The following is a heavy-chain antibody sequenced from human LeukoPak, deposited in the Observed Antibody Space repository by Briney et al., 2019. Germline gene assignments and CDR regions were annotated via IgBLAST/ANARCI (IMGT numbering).Heavy chain of an antibody. J-gene: IGHJ4*02. V-gene: IGHV1-24*01. CDR1: GCTLTELS. CDR3: ATAPSCSGGSCDDY. Sequence: ASVKVSCKVSGCTLTELSMHWVRQAPGKGLEWMGGFDPEDGETIYARKFQGRVTMTEDTSTDTAYMELSSLRSEDTAVYYCATAPSCSGGSCDDYWGQGTLVTVSS. D-gene: IGHD2-15*01. CDR2: FDPEDGET.